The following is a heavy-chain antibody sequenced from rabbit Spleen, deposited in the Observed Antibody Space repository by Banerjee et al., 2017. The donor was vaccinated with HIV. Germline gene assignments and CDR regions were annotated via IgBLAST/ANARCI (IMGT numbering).Heavy chain of an antibody. CDR3: AREDVGGSVSL. CDR1: GFSLSSNE. CDR2: ISTFGSA. V-gene: IGHV1S29*01. J-gene: IGHJ4*01. D-gene: IGHD1-1*01. Sequence: QQQLKETGGGLVQPGGSLTLSCKASGFSLSSNEFNWVRQAPGKGLEYIGWISTFGSAYYASWVNGRFSISRENNQNTVSLKMNSLTAADTATYFCAREDVGGSVSLWGPGTLVTVS.